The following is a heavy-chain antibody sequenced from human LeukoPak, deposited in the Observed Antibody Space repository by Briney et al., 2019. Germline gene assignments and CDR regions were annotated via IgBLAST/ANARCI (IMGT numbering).Heavy chain of an antibody. J-gene: IGHJ4*02. D-gene: IGHD7-27*01. CDR1: GFTFSSYA. V-gene: IGHV3-64*01. Sequence: GGSLRLSCAASGFTFSSYAMHWVRQAPGKGLEYVSAITGNGGSTYYANSVKGRFTVSRDNSKNTLYLQMGSLRAEDTAVYYCARGRGGPNWGYYFDSWGQGTLVTVSS. CDR3: ARGRGGPNWGYYFDS. CDR2: ITGNGGST.